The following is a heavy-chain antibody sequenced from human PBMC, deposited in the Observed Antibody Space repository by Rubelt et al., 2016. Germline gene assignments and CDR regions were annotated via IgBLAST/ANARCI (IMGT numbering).Heavy chain of an antibody. D-gene: IGHD4-17*01. CDR3: AKSTVTTRNGFDY. CDR2: ISSSSDAI. Sequence: GKGLEWVSYISSSSDAIYYADSVKGRFTISRDNAKNTLYLQMNSLRAEDTALYYCAKSTVTTRNGFDYWGQGTLVTVSS. V-gene: IGHV3-48*01. J-gene: IGHJ4*02.